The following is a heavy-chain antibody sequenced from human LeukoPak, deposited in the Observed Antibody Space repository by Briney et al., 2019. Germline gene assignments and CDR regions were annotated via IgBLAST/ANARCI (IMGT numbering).Heavy chain of an antibody. J-gene: IGHJ4*02. CDR2: ISTTGST. CDR3: AREGPDIRATGGWLQLRN. Sequence: TSEALSLTCTVSGGSISSGSYYWSWIRQPAGKGLEWIGRISTTGSTNHNPSLKSRVTISVHTSKNQFSLKLTSVTAADTAVYFCAREGPDIRATGGWLQLRNWGQGTLVTVSS. D-gene: IGHD5-24*01. V-gene: IGHV4-61*02. CDR1: GGSISSGSYY.